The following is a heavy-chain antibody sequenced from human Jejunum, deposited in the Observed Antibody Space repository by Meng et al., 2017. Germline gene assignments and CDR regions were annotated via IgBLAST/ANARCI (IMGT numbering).Heavy chain of an antibody. V-gene: IGHV4-34*01. CDR3: ARGRSIDFRLAKYDY. Sequence: QGPSPPAAARFLKPSATLSPPCSHDGGSFGTYYWTWFRQSPEKGLEWIGEINRSGSTSSNPSLKSRVAISMDTSKNQFFLRLDSVTAADTAVYYCARGRSIDFRLAKYDYWGQGTLVTVSS. CDR1: GGSFGTYY. J-gene: IGHJ4*02. D-gene: IGHD3-3*01. CDR2: INRSGST.